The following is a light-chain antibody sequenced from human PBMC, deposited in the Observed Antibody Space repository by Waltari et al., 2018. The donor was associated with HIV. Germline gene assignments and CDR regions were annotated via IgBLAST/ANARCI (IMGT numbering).Light chain of an antibody. CDR2: EVT. Sequence: QSALTQPASVSGSPGQSLTISCTGTSNDVGRYDYVSWYQHHPGKAPKLVIYEVTNRPSGISNRCSGSKSGNTASLTISGLQAEDEADYYCSSYVVNSTPYVFGSGTKVTVL. V-gene: IGLV2-14*01. CDR3: SSYVVNSTPYV. CDR1: SNDVGRYDY. J-gene: IGLJ1*01.